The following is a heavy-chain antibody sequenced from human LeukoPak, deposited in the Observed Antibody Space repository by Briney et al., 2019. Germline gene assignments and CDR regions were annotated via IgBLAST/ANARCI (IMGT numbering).Heavy chain of an antibody. D-gene: IGHD3-10*01. CDR3: AKSLVLNGSSPLGY. CDR1: GFTFSSYA. Sequence: PGGSLRLSCAASGFTFSSYAMSWVRQAPGKGLEWVSGISGTGGSTYYADSVRGRFSISRDNSKNTVYLQMNSLRAEDTAVYYCAKSLVLNGSSPLGYWGQGTLVTVSS. CDR2: ISGTGGST. V-gene: IGHV3-23*01. J-gene: IGHJ4*02.